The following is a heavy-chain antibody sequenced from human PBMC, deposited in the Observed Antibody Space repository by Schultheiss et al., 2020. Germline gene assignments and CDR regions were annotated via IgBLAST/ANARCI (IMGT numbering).Heavy chain of an antibody. CDR2: IYTSGST. Sequence: SETLSLTCTVSGGSISSYYWSWIRQPPGKGLEWIGRIYTSGSTNYNPSLKSRVTMSVDTSKNQFSLKLSSVTAADTAVYYCAKVDPHDILTGYSVKYYYYGMDVWGQGTTVTGSS. V-gene: IGHV4-4*07. D-gene: IGHD3-9*01. J-gene: IGHJ6*02. CDR1: GGSISSYY. CDR3: AKVDPHDILTGYSVKYYYYGMDV.